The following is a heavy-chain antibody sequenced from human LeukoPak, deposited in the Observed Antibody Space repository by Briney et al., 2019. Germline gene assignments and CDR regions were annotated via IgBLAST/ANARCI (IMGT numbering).Heavy chain of an antibody. J-gene: IGHJ6*03. CDR3: ARDGSKITIFGVVIPLIYYYYMDV. D-gene: IGHD3-3*01. CDR2: ISYDGSNK. Sequence: GGSLRLSCAASGFTCSSYAMHWVRQAPGKGLEWVAVISYDGSNKYYADSVKGRFTISRDNSKNTLYLQMNSLRAEDTAVYYCARDGSKITIFGVVIPLIYYYYMDVWGKGTTVTVSS. V-gene: IGHV3-30*01. CDR1: GFTCSSYA.